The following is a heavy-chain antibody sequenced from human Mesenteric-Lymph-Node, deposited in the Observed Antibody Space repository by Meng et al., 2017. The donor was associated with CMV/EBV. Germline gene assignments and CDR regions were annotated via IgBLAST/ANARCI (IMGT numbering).Heavy chain of an antibody. Sequence: CKASGGTFSSYAISWVRQAPGQGLEWMGGIIPIFGTANYAQKFQGRVTITADESTSTAYMELSSLRSEDTAVYYCARLVATRYYFDYWGQGTLVTDSS. CDR3: ARLVATRYYFDY. V-gene: IGHV1-69*01. J-gene: IGHJ4*02. D-gene: IGHD5-12*01. CDR1: GGTFSSYA. CDR2: IIPIFGTA.